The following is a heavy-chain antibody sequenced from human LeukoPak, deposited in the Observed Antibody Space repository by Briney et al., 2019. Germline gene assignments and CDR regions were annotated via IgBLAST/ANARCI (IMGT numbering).Heavy chain of an antibody. CDR2: INPNSGGT. Sequence: ASVKVSCKASGYTFTGYYMHWVRQAPGQGLEWMGRINPNSGGTDYAQKFQGRVTITADESTSTAYMELSSLRSEDTAVYYCASTNIVVVPAAIDYWGQGTLVTVSS. CDR3: ASTNIVVVPAAIDY. V-gene: IGHV1-2*06. J-gene: IGHJ4*02. D-gene: IGHD2-2*01. CDR1: GYTFTGYY.